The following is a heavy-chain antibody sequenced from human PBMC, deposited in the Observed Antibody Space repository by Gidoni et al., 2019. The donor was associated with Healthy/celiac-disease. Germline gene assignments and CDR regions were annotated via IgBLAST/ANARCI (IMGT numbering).Heavy chain of an antibody. CDR1: GFPVSSNY. V-gene: IGHV3-66*02. J-gene: IGHJ4*02. D-gene: IGHD2-15*01. CDR3: ARDYCSGGSCPGTFGY. CDR2: IYSGGST. Sequence: VQLVQSGGGWVQPGGPLRLPCAASGFPVSSNYMSWFRQVPGKGVEWVSVIYSGGSTYYADSVKGRFTISRDNSKNTLYLQMNSLRAEDTAVYYCARDYCSGGSCPGTFGYWGQGTLVTVSS.